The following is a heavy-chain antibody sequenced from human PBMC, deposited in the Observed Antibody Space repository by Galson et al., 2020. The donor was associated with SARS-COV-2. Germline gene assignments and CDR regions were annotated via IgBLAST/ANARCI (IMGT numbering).Heavy chain of an antibody. CDR2: RWYDGSNK. J-gene: IGHJ4*02. V-gene: IGHV3-33*01. CDR1: GFTFSSYG. Sequence: GGSLRLSCAASGFTFSSYGMHWVRQAPGKGLEWVAVRWYDGSNKYYADSVKGRFTISRDNSKNTLYLQMNSLRAEDTAVYYCARDGSGSYPTYYFDYWGQGTLVTVSS. CDR3: ARDGSGSYPTYYFDY. D-gene: IGHD3-10*01.